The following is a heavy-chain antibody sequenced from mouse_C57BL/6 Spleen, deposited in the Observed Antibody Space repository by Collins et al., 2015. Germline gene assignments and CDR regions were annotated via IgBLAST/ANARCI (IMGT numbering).Heavy chain of an antibody. CDR2: IYPGDGST. CDR1: GYTFTSYY. Sequence: QVQLQQSGPELVKPGASVKMSCKASGYTFTSYYIHWVKQRPGQGLEWIGWIYPGDGSTKYNEKFKGKTTLTADKSSSTAYMLLSSLTSEDSAIYFCARDYGPVDYWGQGTTLTVSS. V-gene: IGHV1S56*01. CDR3: ARDYGPVDY. D-gene: IGHD1-2*01. J-gene: IGHJ2*01.